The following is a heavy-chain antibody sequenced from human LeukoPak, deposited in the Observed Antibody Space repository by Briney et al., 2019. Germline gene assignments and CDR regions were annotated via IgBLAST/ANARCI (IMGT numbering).Heavy chain of an antibody. V-gene: IGHV3-23*01. CDR3: ARERWEQLEWYYYYYGMDV. J-gene: IGHJ6*02. CDR2: ISGSGGST. CDR1: GFTFSSYA. Sequence: GGSLRLSCAASGFTFSSYAMSWVRQAPGKGLEWVSAISGSGGSTYYADPVKGRFTISRDNSKNTLYLQMNSLRAEDTAVYYCARERWEQLEWYYYYYGMDVWGQGTTVTVSS. D-gene: IGHD1-1*01.